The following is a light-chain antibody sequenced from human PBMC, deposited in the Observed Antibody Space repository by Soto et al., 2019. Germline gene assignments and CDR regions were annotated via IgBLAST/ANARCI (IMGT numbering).Light chain of an antibody. CDR1: NSNIGNNY. V-gene: IGLV1-51*02. J-gene: IGLJ2*01. CDR3: GTWDSSLGAGV. CDR2: ESN. Sequence: QSVLTQPPSVSAAPGQKVTISCSGGNSNIGNNYVSWYQQLPGTAPKLLIYESNKRPSEIPDRFSGSKSGTSATLGITGLQTGDEADYYCGTWDSSLGAGVFGGGTKLTVL.